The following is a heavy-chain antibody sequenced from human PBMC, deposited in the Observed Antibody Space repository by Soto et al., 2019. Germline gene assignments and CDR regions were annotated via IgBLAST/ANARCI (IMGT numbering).Heavy chain of an antibody. V-gene: IGHV3-33*01. Sequence: GGSLRLSCAASGFTFSSYGMHWVRQAPGKGLEWVAVIWYDGSNKYYADSVKGRFTISRDNSKNTLYLQMNSLRAEDTAVYYCARNSPAVRSDYYYYMDVWGKGTTVTVSS. CDR1: GFTFSSYG. J-gene: IGHJ6*03. CDR3: ARNSPAVRSDYYYYMDV. D-gene: IGHD4-17*01. CDR2: IWYDGSNK.